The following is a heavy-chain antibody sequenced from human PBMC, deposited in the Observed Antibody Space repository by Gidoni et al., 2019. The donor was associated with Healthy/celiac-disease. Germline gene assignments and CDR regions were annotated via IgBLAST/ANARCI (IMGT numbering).Heavy chain of an antibody. D-gene: IGHD4-17*01. CDR3: TRSVWAGDYTFDY. J-gene: IGHJ4*02. V-gene: IGHV3-49*03. CDR1: GFTFGDYA. Sequence: EVQLVESGGGLVQPGRSLRLSCTASGFTFGDYAMSWFRQAPGKGLEGVGFIRSKAYGGTTEYAASVKGRFTISRDDSKSIAYLQMNSLKTEDTAVYYCTRSVWAGDYTFDYWGQGTLVTVSS. CDR2: IRSKAYGGTT.